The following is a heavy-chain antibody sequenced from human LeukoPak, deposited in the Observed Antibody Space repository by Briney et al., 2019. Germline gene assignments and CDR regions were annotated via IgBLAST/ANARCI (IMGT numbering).Heavy chain of an antibody. D-gene: IGHD5-18*01. V-gene: IGHV3-48*02. J-gene: IGHJ4*02. CDR1: GFIFSSFR. CDR2: ISSSGGTI. Sequence: GGSLRLSCAASGFIFSSFRMNWVRQAPGKGLEWVSYISSSGGTIYYTDSVKGRFTISRDNARNSLDLQMNSLRDEDTAVYYCARESGGRYSFGPWFFALWGQGTLVTVSS. CDR3: ARESGGRYSFGPWFFAL.